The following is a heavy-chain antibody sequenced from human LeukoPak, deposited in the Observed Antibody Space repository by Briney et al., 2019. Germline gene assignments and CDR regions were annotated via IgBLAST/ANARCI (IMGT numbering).Heavy chain of an antibody. CDR3: ARGQMAYYFDS. D-gene: IGHD3-10*01. J-gene: IGHJ4*02. CDR2: IYPGDSDT. CDR1: GYSFTTYW. Sequence: GASLQISCKGSGYSFTTYWIGWVRQMPGKGLEWMGIIYPGDSDTRYSPSFQGQVTISADKSISTAYLQWSSLKASDTAMYYCARGQMAYYFDSWGQGTQVTVSS. V-gene: IGHV5-51*01.